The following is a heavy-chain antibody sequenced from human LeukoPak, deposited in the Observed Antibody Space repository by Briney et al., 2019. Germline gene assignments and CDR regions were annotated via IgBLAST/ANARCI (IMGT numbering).Heavy chain of an antibody. J-gene: IGHJ4*02. CDR3: ARATDYFDY. CDR1: GFTFSGYSGYT. CDR2: ISTSSTYI. V-gene: IGHV3-21*01. Sequence: GGSLRLSCTASGFTFSGYSGYTMNWVRQAPGKGLEWVSSISTSSTYIYYADSVKGRFTISRDNAKTSLYLQMNSLRAEDTAVYYCARATDYFDYWGQGTLVTVSS.